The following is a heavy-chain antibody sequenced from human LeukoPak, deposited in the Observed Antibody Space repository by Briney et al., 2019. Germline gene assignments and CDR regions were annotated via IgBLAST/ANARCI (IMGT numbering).Heavy chain of an antibody. V-gene: IGHV4-39*01. D-gene: IGHD3-9*01. Sequence: SETLSLTCTVSGGSININSYYWGWIRQPPGKGLEWIGSVYYSGSTYYNPSLKSRVTISVDTSKNQFSLKLSSVTAADTAVYYCARHRGSHFDWFAQGKYYFDSWGQGTLVTVSS. CDR2: VYYSGST. CDR1: GGSININSYY. CDR3: ARHRGSHFDWFAQGKYYFDS. J-gene: IGHJ4*02.